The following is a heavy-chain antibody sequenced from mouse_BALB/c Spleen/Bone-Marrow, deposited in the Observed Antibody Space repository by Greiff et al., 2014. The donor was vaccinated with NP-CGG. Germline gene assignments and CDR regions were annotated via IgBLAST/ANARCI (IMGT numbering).Heavy chain of an antibody. CDR1: GYNFTTHW. V-gene: IGHV1-87*01. J-gene: IGHJ1*01. CDR3: AGGDYGYHWYFDV. CDR2: IYPGDGDT. D-gene: IGHD1-2*01. Sequence: VQGVESGAELARPGASVKLSCKASGYNFTTHWMQWVKQRPGQGLEWIGAIYPGDGDTRYTQKFKGKATLTADKSSSTAYMQLSDLASEDSAVYYCAGGDYGYHWYFDVWGAGTTVTVSS.